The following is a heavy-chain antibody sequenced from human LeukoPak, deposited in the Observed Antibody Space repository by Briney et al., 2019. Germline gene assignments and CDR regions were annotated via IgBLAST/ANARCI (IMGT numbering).Heavy chain of an antibody. Sequence: ASVKVSCKVSGYTFTDYYMHWVQQAPGKGLEWMGLVGPEDGETIYAEKFQGRVTITADTSTDTAYMELSSLRSEDTAVYYCARGTIWNWFDPWGQGTLVTVSS. J-gene: IGHJ5*02. CDR2: VGPEDGET. V-gene: IGHV1-69-2*01. CDR1: GYTFTDYY. CDR3: ARGTIWNWFDP. D-gene: IGHD1-1*01.